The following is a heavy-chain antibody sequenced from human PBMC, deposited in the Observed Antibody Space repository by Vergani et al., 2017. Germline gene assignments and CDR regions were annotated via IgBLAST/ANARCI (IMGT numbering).Heavy chain of an antibody. D-gene: IGHD3-16*01. Sequence: EVQLLESGGGLVQPGGSLRLSCAASGFTFSSYAMSWVRQAPGKGLEWVSAISGSGGSTYYADSVKGRFTVSRDNSRNTLYLQMNRLRAEDTAVYYCAKVMGVRFGGVMDVWGKGTTVTVSS. CDR1: GFTFSSYA. CDR3: AKVMGVRFGGVMDV. CDR2: ISGSGGST. J-gene: IGHJ6*03. V-gene: IGHV3-23*01.